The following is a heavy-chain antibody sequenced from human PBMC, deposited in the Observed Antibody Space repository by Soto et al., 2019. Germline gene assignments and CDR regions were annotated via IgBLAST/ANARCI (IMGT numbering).Heavy chain of an antibody. Sequence: SETLSLTCAVYGGSFSGYYWIWIRQPPVNGLEFIGEINHILSTNYNPSLKSRFTISLYTSKNHFSLKLISVTAAYTSVYYCSRTRTRGTSFDYWGQGTLVTVSS. D-gene: IGHD1-1*01. J-gene: IGHJ4*02. CDR1: GGSFSGYY. CDR2: INHILST. V-gene: IGHV4-34*01. CDR3: SRTRTRGTSFDY.